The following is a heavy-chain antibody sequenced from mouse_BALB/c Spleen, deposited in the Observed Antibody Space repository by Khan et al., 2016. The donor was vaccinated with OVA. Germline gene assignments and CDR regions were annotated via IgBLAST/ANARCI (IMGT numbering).Heavy chain of an antibody. J-gene: IGHJ3*01. CDR3: AGGGGGDRLLY. CDR1: GYTFTDFT. V-gene: IGHV1S137*01. CDR2: ISTYYGDA. Sequence: QVQLKESGTELVRPGVSVKISCKGSGYTFTDFTMHWMKQSHAMSLEWIGVISTYYGDADYNQKFKGKATMTVDKSSNTAYMDLARLTSEDSAIYYCAGGGGGDRLLYWGQGTLVTVSA.